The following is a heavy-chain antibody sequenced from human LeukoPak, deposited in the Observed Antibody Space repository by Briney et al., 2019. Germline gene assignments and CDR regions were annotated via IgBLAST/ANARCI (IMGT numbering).Heavy chain of an antibody. Sequence: SETLSLTCTVSGGSISSYYWSWIRQPPGKGLEWIGHIYYSGSTNYNPSLKSRVTISVDTSKNQFSLKLSSVTAADTAVYYCARDGGYGDHNFDYWGQGTLVTVSS. CDR1: GGSISSYY. J-gene: IGHJ4*02. CDR3: ARDGGYGDHNFDY. D-gene: IGHD4-17*01. CDR2: IYYSGST. V-gene: IGHV4-59*01.